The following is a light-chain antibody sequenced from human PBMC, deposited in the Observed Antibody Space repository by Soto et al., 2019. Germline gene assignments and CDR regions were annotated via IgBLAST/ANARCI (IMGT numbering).Light chain of an antibody. CDR1: QSFHTNY. CDR3: QHYDSLPGFT. V-gene: IGKV3-20*01. J-gene: IGKJ4*01. CDR2: GPS. Sequence: EIVLTQSPGTLSLSPGERATLSCRASQSFHTNYLAWYQHRPGQAPRLLIYGPSIRASGIPERFSGRGSGRDFTLAISRLEPEDSSVYYCQHYDSLPGFTFGVETKMQIK.